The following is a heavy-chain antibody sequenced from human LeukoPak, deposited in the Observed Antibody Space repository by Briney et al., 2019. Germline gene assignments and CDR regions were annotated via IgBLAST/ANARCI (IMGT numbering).Heavy chain of an antibody. Sequence: GASVKVSCKASGYTFTSYGISWVRQAPGQGLEWMGWISAYNGNTNYAQKLRGRVTMTTDTSTSTAYMELRSLRSDDTAVYYCARALQGNYDSSGYYPSVDYWGQGTLVTVSS. J-gene: IGHJ4*02. D-gene: IGHD3-22*01. V-gene: IGHV1-18*01. CDR3: ARALQGNYDSSGYYPSVDY. CDR1: GYTFTSYG. CDR2: ISAYNGNT.